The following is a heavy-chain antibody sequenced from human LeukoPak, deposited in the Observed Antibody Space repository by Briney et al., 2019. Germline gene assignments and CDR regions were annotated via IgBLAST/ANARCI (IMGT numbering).Heavy chain of an antibody. V-gene: IGHV4-34*01. D-gene: IGHD3-10*01. CDR1: GGSFSTYY. Sequence: PSETPSLTCAVYGGSFSTYYWSWIRQPPGKGLEWIGEVNRSGGTNYNPSLKSRVTVSVDKSKNQFSLKLSSVTAADRAVYYCASGRGHYHGSGRSYFDYWGLGTLVTVSS. CDR2: VNRSGGT. J-gene: IGHJ4*02. CDR3: ASGRGHYHGSGRSYFDY.